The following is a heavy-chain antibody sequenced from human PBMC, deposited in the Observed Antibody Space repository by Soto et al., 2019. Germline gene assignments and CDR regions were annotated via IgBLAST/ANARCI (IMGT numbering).Heavy chain of an antibody. J-gene: IGHJ4*02. CDR3: ARGCDSSGYCFDY. CDR1: GYTFTSYA. V-gene: IGHV1-3*01. Sequence: EASVKVACKASGYTFTSYAMHSVRQAPGQRLEWMGWINAGNGNTKYSQKFKGRVTITRDTSASTAYMERSSLRSEDTAVYYCARGCDSSGYCFDYWGQGTLVTVSS. CDR2: INAGNGNT. D-gene: IGHD3-22*01.